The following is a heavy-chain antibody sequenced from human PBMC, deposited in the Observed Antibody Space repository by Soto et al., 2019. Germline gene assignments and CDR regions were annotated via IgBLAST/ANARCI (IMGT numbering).Heavy chain of an antibody. D-gene: IGHD6-6*01. CDR2: INHSGST. J-gene: IGHJ5*02. CDR3: ARDFKSIAAHNRGVSGFDP. V-gene: IGHV4-34*01. Sequence: QVQLQQWGAGLLKPSETLSLTCAVYGGSFSGYYWSWIRQPPGKGLEWIGEINHSGSTNYNPSLKSRVTISVDTAKNQFSLKLSSVTAADTAVYYCARDFKSIAAHNRGVSGFDPWGQGTLVTVSS. CDR1: GGSFSGYY.